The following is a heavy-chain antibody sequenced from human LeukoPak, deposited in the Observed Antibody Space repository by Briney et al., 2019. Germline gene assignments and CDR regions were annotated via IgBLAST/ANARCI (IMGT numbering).Heavy chain of an antibody. J-gene: IGHJ6*03. V-gene: IGHV4-39*07. CDR1: GASISSGSNY. Sequence: SETLSLTCSVSGASISSGSNYWGWIRQPPGKTLEWIGSIYSSGSTYYNPSLKSRVTISVDTSKNQFSLKLSSVTAADTAVYYCARAGIAAAGKGYYYYMDVWGKGTTVTVSS. CDR3: ARAGIAAAGKGYYYYMDV. D-gene: IGHD6-13*01. CDR2: IYSSGST.